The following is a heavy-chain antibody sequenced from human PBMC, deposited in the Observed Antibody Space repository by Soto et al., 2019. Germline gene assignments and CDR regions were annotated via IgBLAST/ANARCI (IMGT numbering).Heavy chain of an antibody. CDR1: GGSISSYY. J-gene: IGHJ4*02. D-gene: IGHD5-18*01. CDR3: ARDLGGYSDIDY. CDR2: IYYSGST. V-gene: IGHV4-59*01. Sequence: PSETLSLTCTVSGGSISSYYWSWIRQPPGKGLEWIGYIYYSGSTNYNPSLKSRVTISVDTSKNQFSLKLSSVTAADTAVYYCARDLGGYSDIDYWGQGTLVTVSS.